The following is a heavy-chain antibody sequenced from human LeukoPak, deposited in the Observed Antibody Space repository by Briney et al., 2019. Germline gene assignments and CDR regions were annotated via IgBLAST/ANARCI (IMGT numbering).Heavy chain of an antibody. CDR1: GFTFSNFA. V-gene: IGHV3-23*01. J-gene: IGHJ4*02. CDR3: ASTFPYCGGGSCAL. Sequence: GGSLRLSCAASGFTFSNFAMSWVRQAPGKGLEWVSSVSGSGGLTSYAESVKGRFTISRDNSKNMVYLQMNSLRAEDTAIYYCASTFPYCGGGSCALGGQGTLVTVSS. D-gene: IGHD2-15*01. CDR2: VSGSGGLT.